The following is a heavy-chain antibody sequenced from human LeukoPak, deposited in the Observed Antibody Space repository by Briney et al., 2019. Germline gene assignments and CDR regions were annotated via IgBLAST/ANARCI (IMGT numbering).Heavy chain of an antibody. Sequence: GRSLRLSCAASGFTFSSYGMHWVRQAPGRGLEWVAVISYDGSNKYYADSVKGRFTISRDNSKNTLYLQMNSLRAEDTAVYYCAKGLAGSSKTGIDYWGQGTLVTVSS. CDR3: AKGLAGSSKTGIDY. V-gene: IGHV3-30*18. D-gene: IGHD6-6*01. CDR1: GFTFSSYG. CDR2: ISYDGSNK. J-gene: IGHJ4*02.